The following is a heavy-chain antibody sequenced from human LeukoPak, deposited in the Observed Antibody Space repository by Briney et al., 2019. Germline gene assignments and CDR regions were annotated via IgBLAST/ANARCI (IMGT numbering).Heavy chain of an antibody. J-gene: IGHJ4*02. CDR1: GFTFSSYA. CDR3: GTTVTTGRRY. D-gene: IGHD4-17*01. V-gene: IGHV3-7*01. CDR2: IKQDGSEK. Sequence: GGSLRLSCAASGFTFSSYAMHWVRQAPGKGLEWVANIKQDGSEKYYVDSVKGRFTISRDNAKNSLYLQMNSLRAEDTAVYYCGTTVTTGRRYWGQGTPVTVSS.